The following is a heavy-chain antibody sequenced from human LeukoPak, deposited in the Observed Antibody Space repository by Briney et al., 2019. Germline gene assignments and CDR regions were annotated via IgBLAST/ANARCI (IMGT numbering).Heavy chain of an antibody. CDR1: GFTFSSYG. CDR3: AKNGSYYDSSGYYYNDY. Sequence: GGSLRLSCAASGFTFSSYGMHWVRQAPGKGLEWVAVISYDGSNKYYADSVKGRFTISRDNSKNTLYLQMNSLRAEDTAVYYCAKNGSYYDSSGYYYNDYWGQGTLVTVSS. V-gene: IGHV3-30*18. J-gene: IGHJ4*02. D-gene: IGHD3-22*01. CDR2: ISYDGSNK.